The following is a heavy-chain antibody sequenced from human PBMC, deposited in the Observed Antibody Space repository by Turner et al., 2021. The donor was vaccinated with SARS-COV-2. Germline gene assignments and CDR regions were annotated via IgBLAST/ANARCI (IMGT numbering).Heavy chain of an antibody. CDR3: ARDSGDFDY. CDR1: GFTFSSYV. Sequence: QVQLVESGGGVVQPGRSVRLSCAAAGFTFSSYVMHWVRQAPGKGLEWVAVISYDGSNKYYADSVKGRFTISRDNSKNTLYLQMNSLRAEDTAVYYCARDSGDFDYWGQGTLVTVSS. V-gene: IGHV3-30-3*01. J-gene: IGHJ4*02. CDR2: ISYDGSNK. D-gene: IGHD3-10*01.